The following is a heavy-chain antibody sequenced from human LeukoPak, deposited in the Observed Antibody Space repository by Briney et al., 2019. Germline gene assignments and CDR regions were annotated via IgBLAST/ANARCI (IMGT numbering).Heavy chain of an antibody. J-gene: IGHJ4*02. CDR3: ARGVPCSSTSCYYFDY. CDR1: GFTVSSNY. CDR2: IYSGGST. Sequence: PGGSLRLSCAASGFTVSSNYMSWVRPAPGKGLEWVSVIYSGGSTYYADSVRGRFTISRDNSKNTLYLQMNSLRAEDTAVYYCARGVPCSSTSCYYFDYWGQGTLVTVSS. V-gene: IGHV3-66*02. D-gene: IGHD2-2*01.